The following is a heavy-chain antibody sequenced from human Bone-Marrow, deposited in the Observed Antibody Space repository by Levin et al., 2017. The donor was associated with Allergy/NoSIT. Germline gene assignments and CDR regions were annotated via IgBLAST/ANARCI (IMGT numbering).Heavy chain of an antibody. Sequence: ASVKVSCKASGYTFTGYYMHWVRQAPGQGLEWMGWINPNSGGTNYAQKFQGRVTMTRDTSISTAYMELSRLRSDDTAVYYCARDSGYCSSTSCYPGGDYWGQGTLVTVSS. CDR1: GYTFTGYY. D-gene: IGHD2-2*03. V-gene: IGHV1-2*02. CDR3: ARDSGYCSSTSCYPGGDY. J-gene: IGHJ4*02. CDR2: INPNSGGT.